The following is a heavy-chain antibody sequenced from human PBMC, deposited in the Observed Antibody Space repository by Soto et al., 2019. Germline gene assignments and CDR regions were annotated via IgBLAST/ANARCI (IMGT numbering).Heavy chain of an antibody. CDR2: FNPRGGTT. D-gene: IGHD3-3*01. Sequence: QVQLLQSGAEVKKPGAPVRISSKSSANTFINNYINWVRQAPGQGLEWLGGFNPRGGTTRYAQKFQGRVTMTGDTSTMTVFMELSNLKSEDTAVYYCARVYGLVQYDDFWSGYYDYWGQGTLVIVSS. CDR3: ARVYGLVQYDDFWSGYYDY. CDR1: ANTFINNY. J-gene: IGHJ4*02. V-gene: IGHV1-46*01.